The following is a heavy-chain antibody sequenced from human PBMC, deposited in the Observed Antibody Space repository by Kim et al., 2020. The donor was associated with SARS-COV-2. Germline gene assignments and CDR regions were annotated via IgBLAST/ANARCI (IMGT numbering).Heavy chain of an antibody. D-gene: IGHD4-4*01. CDR3: AKAPTTVTTWDFDY. J-gene: IGHJ4*02. V-gene: IGHV3-30*18. CDR2: ISYDGSNK. CDR1: GFTFSSCG. Sequence: GGSLRLSCAASGFTFSSCGMHWVRQAPGKGLEWVAVISYDGSNKYYADSVKGRFTISRDNSKNTLYLQMNSLRAEDTAVYYCAKAPTTVTTWDFDYWGQG.